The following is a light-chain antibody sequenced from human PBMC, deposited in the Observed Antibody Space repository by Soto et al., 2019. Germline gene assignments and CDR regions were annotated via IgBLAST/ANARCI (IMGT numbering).Light chain of an antibody. J-gene: IGKJ4*01. V-gene: IGKV3-20*01. CDR2: ASS. CDR1: QDVDNNF. CDR3: HRYYSSIT. Sequence: EIVLTQSPGTLSLSPGEGATLSCRASQDVDNNFLAWYQQRPGQAPRLLIYASSRRATGIPDRFSGSGSGTDFTLTSSRVGPEDIAVYFCHRYYSSITFGGGTKVEVK.